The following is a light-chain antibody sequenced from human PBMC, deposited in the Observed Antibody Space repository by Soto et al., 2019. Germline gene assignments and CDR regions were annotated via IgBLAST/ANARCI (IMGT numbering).Light chain of an antibody. Sequence: EIVLTQSPSTLSLSPWERATLSCIASQSVISSYLAWYQQKPGQAPRILIYGAYSRATGITDRFSGSGSGTDFTLTISRLEPEDFAVYYCQQYGSSPITFGQGTRLEIK. CDR2: GAY. V-gene: IGKV3-20*01. CDR3: QQYGSSPIT. J-gene: IGKJ5*01. CDR1: QSVISSY.